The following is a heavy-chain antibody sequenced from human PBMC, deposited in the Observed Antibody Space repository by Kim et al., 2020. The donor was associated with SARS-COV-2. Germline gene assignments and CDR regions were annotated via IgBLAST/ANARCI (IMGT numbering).Heavy chain of an antibody. D-gene: IGHD3-16*01. CDR2: ISGSGGST. CDR3: AKEGPSTYDYVWESLRHWYAFDI. Sequence: GGSLRLSCAASGFTFSSYAMSWVRQAPGKGLEWVSAISGSGGSTYYADSVKGRFTISRDNSKNTLYLQMNSLRAEDTAVYYCAKEGPSTYDYVWESLRHWYAFDIWGQGTMVTVSS. J-gene: IGHJ3*02. V-gene: IGHV3-23*01. CDR1: GFTFSSYA.